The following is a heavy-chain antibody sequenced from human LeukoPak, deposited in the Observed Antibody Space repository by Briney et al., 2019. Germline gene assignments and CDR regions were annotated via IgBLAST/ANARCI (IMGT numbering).Heavy chain of an antibody. J-gene: IGHJ5*02. Sequence: PSETLSLTCTVSGGSISSGGYYWSWIRQPPGKGLEWIGYIYHSGSTYYNPSLKSRVTISVDKSKNQFSLKLSSVTAADTAVYYCARGEEEDWFDPWGQGTLVTVSS. D-gene: IGHD1-26*01. CDR2: IYHSGST. CDR1: GGSISSGGYY. V-gene: IGHV4-30-2*01. CDR3: ARGEEEDWFDP.